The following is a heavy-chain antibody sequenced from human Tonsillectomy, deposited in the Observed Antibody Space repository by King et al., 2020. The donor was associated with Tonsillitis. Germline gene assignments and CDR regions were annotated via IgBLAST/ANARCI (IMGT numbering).Heavy chain of an antibody. J-gene: IGHJ4*02. V-gene: IGHV3-7*01. CDR3: VRGTTIPGTDY. CDR2: IKEDGSET. CDR1: GFTFNSYW. D-gene: IGHD2/OR15-2a*01. Sequence: QLVQSGGGLVQPGGSLRLSCAASGFTFNSYWMNWFRQAPGKGLEWVANIKEDGSETYYVGSVRGRFTISRDNANNSLSLQMNSLRAEDTAVYYCVRGTTIPGTDYWGQGPLVIVSS.